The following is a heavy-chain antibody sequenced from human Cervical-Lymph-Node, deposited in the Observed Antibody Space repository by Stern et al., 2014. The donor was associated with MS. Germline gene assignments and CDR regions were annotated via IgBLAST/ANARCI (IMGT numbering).Heavy chain of an antibody. CDR2: ISDSGVYT. CDR3: AKDLGRGVVVVPLYGLDV. CDR1: GFTFSTYA. Sequence: EVQLGQSGGGLVQPGGSLRLSCAASGFTFSTYAFSWVRQAPGKGLECVSRISDSGVYTYYADSVKGRFTISRDNSKSMLYLEMQSLRAEDTAVYHCAKDLGRGVVVVPLYGLDVWGQGTTVTVSS. J-gene: IGHJ6*02. V-gene: IGHV3-23*04. D-gene: IGHD2-2*01.